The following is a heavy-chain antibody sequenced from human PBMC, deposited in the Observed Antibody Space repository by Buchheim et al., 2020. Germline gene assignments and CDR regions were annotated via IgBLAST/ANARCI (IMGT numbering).Heavy chain of an antibody. V-gene: IGHV4-34*01. CDR3: ARGLPWFGENYFDY. Sequence: QVQLQQWGAGLLKPSETLSLTCAVYGGSFSGYYWSWIRQPPGKGLEWIGEINHSGSTNYNPSLKSRVTISVDTSKNQFSRKLSSVTAADTAVYYCARGLPWFGENYFDYWGQGTL. J-gene: IGHJ4*02. CDR2: INHSGST. CDR1: GGSFSGYY. D-gene: IGHD3-10*01.